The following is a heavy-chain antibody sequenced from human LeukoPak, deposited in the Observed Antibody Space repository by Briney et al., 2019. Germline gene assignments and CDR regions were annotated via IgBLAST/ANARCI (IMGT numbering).Heavy chain of an antibody. Sequence: PGGTLRLSCAASGFTFSSYGMSWVRQVPGKGLEWVSAISGSGGSTYYADSVKGRFTISRDNSKNTLYLQMNSLRAEDTAVYYCAKDYDSSGYYMGYWGQGTLVTVSS. CDR1: GFTFSSYG. J-gene: IGHJ4*02. D-gene: IGHD3-22*01. CDR3: AKDYDSSGYYMGY. V-gene: IGHV3-23*01. CDR2: ISGSGGST.